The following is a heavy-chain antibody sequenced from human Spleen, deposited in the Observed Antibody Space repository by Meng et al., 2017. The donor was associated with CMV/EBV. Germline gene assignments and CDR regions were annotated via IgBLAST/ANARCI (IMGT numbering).Heavy chain of an antibody. J-gene: IGHJ6*02. V-gene: IGHV4-34*01. CDR1: GGSFSGYY. Sequence: SETLSLTCAVYGGSFSGYYWSWIRQPSGKGLEWIGEINHSGSTNYNPSLKSRVTISVDTSKNQFSLKLSSVTAADTAVYYCARIPLGYCSSTSCSVWGQGTTVTVSS. CDR3: ARIPLGYCSSTSCSV. CDR2: INHSGST. D-gene: IGHD2-2*01.